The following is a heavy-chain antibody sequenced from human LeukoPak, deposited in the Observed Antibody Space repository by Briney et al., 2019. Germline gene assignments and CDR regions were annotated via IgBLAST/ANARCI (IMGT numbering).Heavy chain of an antibody. J-gene: IGHJ4*02. Sequence: GGSLRLSCAAYGFTFSSYAMHWVRQAPGKGLEYVSAISSNGGSTYYANSVKGRFTISRDNSKNTLYLQMGSLRAEDMAVYYCARDNFEGDYYFDYWGQGTLGTVSS. D-gene: IGHD3-9*01. CDR3: ARDNFEGDYYFDY. CDR2: ISSNGGST. V-gene: IGHV3-64*01. CDR1: GFTFSSYA.